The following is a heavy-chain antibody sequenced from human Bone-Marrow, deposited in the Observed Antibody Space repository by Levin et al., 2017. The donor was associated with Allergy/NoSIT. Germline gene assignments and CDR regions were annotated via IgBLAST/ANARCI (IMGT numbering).Heavy chain of an antibody. D-gene: IGHD5-18*01. CDR3: ARLDGYTEPSVFIYGLDV. CDR1: GFAFTTYS. J-gene: IGHJ6*02. CDR2: ISPGNSKT. Sequence: GESLRISCKVFGFAFTTYSIGWVRQMPGKGLEWMGIISPGNSKTLYSPSFEGQVTISVDKSTSTAYLQWISLKTSDSATYFCARLDGYTEPSVFIYGLDVWGQGTPVIVSS. V-gene: IGHV5-51*01.